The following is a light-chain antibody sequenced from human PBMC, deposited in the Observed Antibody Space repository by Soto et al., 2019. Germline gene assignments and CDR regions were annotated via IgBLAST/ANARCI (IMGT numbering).Light chain of an antibody. CDR3: QLYNNWPLT. Sequence: EIVLTQSPATLSVSPGGGVTLSCRASQSIGNKLAWYQQKPGQVPRLLIYDASYRATGVPVKFSGSGSGTELTLTISSLQSGDFAVYYCQLYNNWPLTFGGGTKVDIK. CDR1: QSIGNK. V-gene: IGKV3-15*01. CDR2: DAS. J-gene: IGKJ4*01.